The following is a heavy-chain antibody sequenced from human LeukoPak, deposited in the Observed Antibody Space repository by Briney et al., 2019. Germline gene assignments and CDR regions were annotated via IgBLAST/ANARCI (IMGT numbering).Heavy chain of an antibody. J-gene: IGHJ4*02. Sequence: ASVKVSCKVSGYTLTELSMHWVRQAPGKGLEWMGGFDPEDGETIYAQKFQGRVTMTEDTSTDTAYMELSSLRSEDTAVYYCATGLQRGYSYGPFSYWGQGTLVTVSS. CDR3: ATGLQRGYSYGPFSY. D-gene: IGHD5-18*01. CDR2: FDPEDGET. CDR1: GYTLTELS. V-gene: IGHV1-24*01.